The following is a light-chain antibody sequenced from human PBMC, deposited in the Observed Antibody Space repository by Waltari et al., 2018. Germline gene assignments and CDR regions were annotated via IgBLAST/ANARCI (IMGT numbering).Light chain of an antibody. J-gene: IGLJ2*01. CDR2: EGT. V-gene: IGLV2-14*01. CDR1: TSDIGNHDY. Sequence: QSALTQPASVSGSPGQSITISCTGTTSDIGNHDYVSWYQQHPGKAPKLLIYEGTNWPSGVSTRVSGSKAGSTASLTISGLQADDEAHYYCSSETGSSTLLVFGGGTDLAVL. CDR3: SSETGSSTLLV.